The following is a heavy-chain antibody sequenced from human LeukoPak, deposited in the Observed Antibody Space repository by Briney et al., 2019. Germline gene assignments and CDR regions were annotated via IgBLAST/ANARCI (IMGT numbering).Heavy chain of an antibody. Sequence: PSETLSLTCTVSGGSISSYYWSWIRQPPENGLEWVGTIYYSGNTFYHPSLASRVTISADTSKNQVSLRLTSVTAADTAVYYCARRAYGTGFDFWGQGTVVTVSS. CDR3: ARRAYGTGFDF. J-gene: IGHJ4*02. CDR1: GGSISSYY. D-gene: IGHD1-1*01. CDR2: IYYSGNT. V-gene: IGHV4-59*05.